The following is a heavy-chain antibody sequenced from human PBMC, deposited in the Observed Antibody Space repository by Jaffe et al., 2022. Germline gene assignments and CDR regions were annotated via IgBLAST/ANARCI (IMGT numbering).Heavy chain of an antibody. CDR3: ASAAGTAIDWFDP. Sequence: QVQLQESGPGLVKPSETLSLTCAVSGYSISSGYYWGWIRQPPGKGLEWIGSIYHSGSTYYNPSLKSRVTISVDTSKNQFSLKLSSVTAADTAVYYCASAAGTAIDWFDPWGQGTLVTVSS. J-gene: IGHJ5*02. CDR2: IYHSGST. V-gene: IGHV4-38-2*01. D-gene: IGHD6-13*01. CDR1: GYSISSGYY.